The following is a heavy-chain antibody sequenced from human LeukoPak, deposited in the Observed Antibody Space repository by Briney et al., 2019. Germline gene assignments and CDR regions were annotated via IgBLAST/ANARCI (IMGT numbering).Heavy chain of an antibody. CDR3: ARRSGRYFDY. D-gene: IGHD3-10*01. CDR2: IYYSGST. J-gene: IGHJ4*02. Sequence: SETLSLTCTVSGGSISSSSYYWGWIRQPPGKGLEWIGSIYYSGSTYYNPSLKSRVTISIDTSKNQFSLNLSSVTAADTAVYYCARRSGRYFDYWGQGTLVTVSS. V-gene: IGHV4-39*07. CDR1: GGSISSSSYY.